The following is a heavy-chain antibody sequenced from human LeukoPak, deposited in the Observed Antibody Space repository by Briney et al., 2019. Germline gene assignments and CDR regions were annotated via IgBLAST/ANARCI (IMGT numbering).Heavy chain of an antibody. V-gene: IGHV3-48*03. D-gene: IGHD1-26*01. CDR2: ISSSGSTI. J-gene: IGHJ4*02. CDR3: ARDDAMGATIDY. Sequence: QAGGSLRLSCAASGFTFRSYEMNWVRQAPGKGLEWVSYISSSGSTIYYADSVKGRFTTSRENAKNSLYLQMHSLRAEDTAVYYCARDDAMGATIDYWGQGTLVTVSS. CDR1: GFTFRSYE.